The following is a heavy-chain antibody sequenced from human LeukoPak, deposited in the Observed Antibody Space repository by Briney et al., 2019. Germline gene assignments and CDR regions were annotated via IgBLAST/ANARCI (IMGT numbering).Heavy chain of an antibody. CDR2: INPNSGGT. Sequence: ASVKVSCKASGYSFTSYDIDWVRQATGQGLEWMGWINPNSGGTNYAQKFQGWVTMTRDTSISTAYMELSRLRSDDTAVYYCARGEQQLVIDYWGQGTLVTVSS. CDR3: ARGEQQLVIDY. J-gene: IGHJ4*02. CDR1: GYSFTSYD. D-gene: IGHD6-13*01. V-gene: IGHV1-2*04.